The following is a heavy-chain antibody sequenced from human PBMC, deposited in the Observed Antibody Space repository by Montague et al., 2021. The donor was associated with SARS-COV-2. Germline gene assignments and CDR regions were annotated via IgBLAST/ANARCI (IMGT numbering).Heavy chain of an antibody. CDR3: ARGGQHFNMIVVVMTGGKYYFDY. CDR2: LNHRGTS. V-gene: IGHV4-34*01. J-gene: IGHJ4*02. Sequence: ETLSLTCALYGGSFSDNFWRWIRKPPGKGLEWIGELNHRGTSNYNPSLKSRVSISVDTSKNHFTLYLGSVTAADTAVYYCARGGQHFNMIVVVMTGGKYYFDYWGQGTLVTVSS. D-gene: IGHD3-22*01. CDR1: GGSFSDNF.